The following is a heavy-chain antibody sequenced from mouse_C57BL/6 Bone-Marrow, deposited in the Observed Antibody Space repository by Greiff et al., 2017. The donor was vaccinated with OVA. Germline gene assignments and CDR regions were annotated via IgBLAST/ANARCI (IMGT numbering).Heavy chain of an antibody. J-gene: IGHJ2*01. Sequence: QVQLKQSGPELVKPGASVKISCKASGYTFTSYWMHWVKQRPGQGLEWIGYINPSSGYTKYNQKFKDKATLTADKSSSTAYMQLSSLTYEDSAVYYCAREDYGGSSSFDYWGQGTTLTVSS. CDR3: AREDYGGSSSFDY. CDR2: INPSSGYT. CDR1: GYTFTSYW. V-gene: IGHV1-7*01. D-gene: IGHD1-1*01.